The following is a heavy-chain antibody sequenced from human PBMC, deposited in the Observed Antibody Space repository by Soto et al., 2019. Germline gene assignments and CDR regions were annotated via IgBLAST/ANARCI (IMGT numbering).Heavy chain of an antibody. Sequence: GGSLRLSCTASGFTFSSHAMTWVRQAQGKGLEWVSGLSGSGGSIYYADSVKGRFTISRDNSMNTLYLQMKTLRAEDTAVYYCAKVSSSWYAGFFDLWGQGTPVTVSS. CDR1: GFTFSSHA. D-gene: IGHD6-13*01. J-gene: IGHJ4*02. V-gene: IGHV3-23*01. CDR2: LSGSGGSI. CDR3: AKVSSSWYAGFFDL.